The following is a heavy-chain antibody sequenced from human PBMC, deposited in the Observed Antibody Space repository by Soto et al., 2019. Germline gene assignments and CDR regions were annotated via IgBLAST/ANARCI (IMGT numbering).Heavy chain of an antibody. CDR3: ARGAYYYGSGSDYYYYGMDV. J-gene: IGHJ6*02. D-gene: IGHD3-10*01. V-gene: IGHV4-34*01. CDR2: INHSGST. CDR1: GGSFSGYY. Sequence: LTCAVYGGSFSGYYWSWIRQPPGKGLEWIGEINHSGSTNYNPSLKSRVTISVDTSKNQFSLKLSSVTAADTAVYYCARGAYYYGSGSDYYYYGMDVWGQGTTVTVSS.